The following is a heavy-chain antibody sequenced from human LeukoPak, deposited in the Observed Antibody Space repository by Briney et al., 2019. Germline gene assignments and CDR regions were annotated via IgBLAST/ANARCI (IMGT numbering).Heavy chain of an antibody. CDR1: GFTFSSYS. CDR2: ISSSSITI. CDR3: ARDGIQKQQKPFDY. D-gene: IGHD6-13*01. J-gene: IGHJ4*02. Sequence: PGGSLSLCCAASGFTFSSYSMNWVRQAPGKGLEWVSYISSSSITIYYADSVKGRFTISRDNAKNSLYLQMNSLRAEDTAVYYCARDGIQKQQKPFDYWGQGTLVTVSS. V-gene: IGHV3-48*04.